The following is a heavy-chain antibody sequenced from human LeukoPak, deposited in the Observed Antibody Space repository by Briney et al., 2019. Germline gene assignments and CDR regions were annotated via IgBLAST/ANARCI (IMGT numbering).Heavy chain of an antibody. CDR3: ARDSYGWHDRWDY. D-gene: IGHD1-1*01. CDR1: GFTFSSYG. V-gene: IGHV3-21*01. CDR2: IGTTSSYI. Sequence: GGSLRLSCAASGFTFSSYGINWVRQAPGKGLEWVSFIGTTSSYIYYADSVKGRFTISRDNAKNSVYLQMNSLRAEDTAVYYCARDSYGWHDRWDYWGQGTLVTVSS. J-gene: IGHJ4*02.